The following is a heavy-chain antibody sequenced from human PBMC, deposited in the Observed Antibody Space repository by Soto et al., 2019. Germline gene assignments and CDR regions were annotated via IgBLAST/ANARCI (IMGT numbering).Heavy chain of an antibody. J-gene: IGHJ6*02. V-gene: IGHV4-34*01. Sequence: SETLSLTCAVYGGSFSGYYWSWIRQPPGKGLEWIGEINHSGSTNYNPSLKSRVTISVDTSKNQFSLKLSSVTAADTAVYYCARAGKLRFLEWLPYYYYYGMDVWGQGPTVTVSS. D-gene: IGHD3-3*01. CDR2: INHSGST. CDR1: GGSFSGYY. CDR3: ARAGKLRFLEWLPYYYYYGMDV.